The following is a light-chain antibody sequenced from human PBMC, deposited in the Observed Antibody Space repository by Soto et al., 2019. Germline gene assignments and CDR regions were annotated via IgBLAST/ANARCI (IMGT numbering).Light chain of an antibody. V-gene: IGKV2-30*01. J-gene: IGKJ2*01. CDR3: MQTAHWPYT. CDR2: KVF. Sequence: DVVMTQSPLSLPVTLGQSASISCTSSQSLVYADGNTYLNWLQQRPGQSPRRLIYKVFNRDSGVPYRFSGSASGSEFTLTISRVEAEDIGVYYCMQTAHWPYTFGRGTKLEIK. CDR1: QSLVYADGNTY.